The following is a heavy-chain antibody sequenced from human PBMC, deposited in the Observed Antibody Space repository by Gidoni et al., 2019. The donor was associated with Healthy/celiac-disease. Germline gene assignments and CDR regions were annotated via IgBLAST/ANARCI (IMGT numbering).Heavy chain of an antibody. CDR2: IKQDGSEK. Sequence: EVQLVESGGGLVQPGGSLRLSCAASGFTFSSYWMSWVRQAPGKGLEWVANIKQDGSEKYYVDSVKGRFTISRDNAKNSLYLQMNSLRAEDTAVYYCARDLYSYGTSDAFDIWGQGTMVTVSS. D-gene: IGHD5-18*01. J-gene: IGHJ3*02. CDR1: GFTFSSYW. V-gene: IGHV3-7*01. CDR3: ARDLYSYGTSDAFDI.